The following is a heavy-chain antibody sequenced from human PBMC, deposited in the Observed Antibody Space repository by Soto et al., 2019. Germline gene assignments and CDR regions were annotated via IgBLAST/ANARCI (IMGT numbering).Heavy chain of an antibody. D-gene: IGHD1-26*01. Sequence: VQTGAEVKQPGSSVKVSCKASRGPFSRYAFTWVQQAPGKGREWMGGIDPFSVTADYALKIQGRVTITADETTSTAYWELSSLGAEDRVVDFCATGLGATSCFDHWGQGTLVSVSS. J-gene: IGHJ5*02. CDR1: RGPFSRYA. CDR2: IDPFSVTA. CDR3: ATGLGATSCFDH. V-gene: IGHV1-69*01.